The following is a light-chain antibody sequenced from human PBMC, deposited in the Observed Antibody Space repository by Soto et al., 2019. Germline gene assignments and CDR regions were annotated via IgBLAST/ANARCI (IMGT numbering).Light chain of an antibody. CDR2: DVR. Sequence: QSALTQPASVFGSPGQSITISCTGTSSDVGGYNFVSWYQQLPGKAPKLMIYDVRKRPSGVPNRFSASKSGNTASLTISGLQAEDEADYFCCSYAGTYAVVFGGGTKVTVL. V-gene: IGLV2-14*03. CDR1: SSDVGGYNF. J-gene: IGLJ2*01. CDR3: CSYAGTYAVV.